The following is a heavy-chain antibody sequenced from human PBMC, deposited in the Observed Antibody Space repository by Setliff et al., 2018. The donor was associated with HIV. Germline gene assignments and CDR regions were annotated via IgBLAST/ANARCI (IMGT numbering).Heavy chain of an antibody. V-gene: IGHV3-30*04. Sequence: PGGSLRLSCAASGLTFRSYTMHWVRQAPGKGLEWVAVISYDGGLKYHAESVKGRFTISRDNSENTLYLQMDSLRGDDTAVYYCARTNNNYYYDTSDYFAGYYFDSWGQGTLVTVSS. J-gene: IGHJ4*02. CDR2: ISYDGGLK. D-gene: IGHD3-22*01. CDR3: ARTNNNYYYDTSDYFAGYYFDS. CDR1: GLTFRSYT.